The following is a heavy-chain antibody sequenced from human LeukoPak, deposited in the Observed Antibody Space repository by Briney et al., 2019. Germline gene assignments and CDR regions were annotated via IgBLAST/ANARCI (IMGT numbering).Heavy chain of an antibody. CDR3: ARVYNILTGYSTYYYYMDV. V-gene: IGHV1-18*01. Sequence: ASVKVSCKASGYTFSTYGISWVRQAPGQGPEWMGGTSTNNGYTNYVQSLQGRVTMTADTSTSTAYMELRSLKSDDTAVYYCARVYNILTGYSTYYYYMDVWGKGTTVTVSS. D-gene: IGHD3-9*01. J-gene: IGHJ6*03. CDR2: TSTNNGYT. CDR1: GYTFSTYG.